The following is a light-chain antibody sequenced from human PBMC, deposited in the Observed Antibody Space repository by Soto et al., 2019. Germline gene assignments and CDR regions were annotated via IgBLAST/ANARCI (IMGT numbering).Light chain of an antibody. CDR3: QAWDSSTGV. CDR1: KLGDKY. CDR2: QDS. J-gene: IGLJ1*01. Sequence: SQELTQPPSVSVSPGQTASITCSGDKLGDKYACWYQQKPGQSPVLVIYQDSKRPSGIPERFSGSNSGNTATLTISGTQAMDEADYYCQAWDSSTGVFGTGTKVTVL. V-gene: IGLV3-1*01.